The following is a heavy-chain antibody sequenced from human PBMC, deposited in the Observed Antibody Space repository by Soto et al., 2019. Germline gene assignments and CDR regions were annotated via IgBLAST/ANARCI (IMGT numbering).Heavy chain of an antibody. CDR3: ARTYCSGGSCYFGVNWFDP. D-gene: IGHD2-15*01. CDR1: GYSFTNHW. Sequence: SLKISCKGSGYSFTNHWIGWVRQMPGKGLEWMGIIYPGDSDTRYSPSFQGQVTISADKSITTAYLQWSSLKASDTAIYYCARTYCSGGSCYFGVNWFDPWGQGTLVTVSS. V-gene: IGHV5-51*01. J-gene: IGHJ5*02. CDR2: IYPGDSDT.